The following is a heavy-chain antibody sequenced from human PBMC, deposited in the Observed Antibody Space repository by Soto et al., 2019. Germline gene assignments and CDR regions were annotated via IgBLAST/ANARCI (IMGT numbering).Heavy chain of an antibody. J-gene: IGHJ4*02. D-gene: IGHD3-3*01. CDR2: ISAYNGNT. CDR1: GYTFTSYG. CDR3: SIFLVGTVTPTVTHDF. Sequence: ASVKVSCKASGYTFTSYGISWGRQAPGQGLEWMGWISAYNGNTNYAQKLQGRVTMTTDTSTSTAYMELRILRSDDTAVYFCSIFLVGTVTPTVTHDFWGQGTLVTVSS. V-gene: IGHV1-18*01.